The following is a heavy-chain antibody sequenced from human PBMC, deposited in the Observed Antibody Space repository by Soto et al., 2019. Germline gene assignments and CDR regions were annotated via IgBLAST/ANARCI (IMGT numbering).Heavy chain of an antibody. CDR1: GGSISSYY. V-gene: IGHV4-59*01. Sequence: QVQLQESGPGLVKPSETLSLTCSVSGGSISSYYWTWIRQPPGKRLEWIGYIYYSGSTNYNPSLKSRVTIAVDTSKNQFSLKLNSATAAHTAVYYCAREVKYGDYYYSYMDVWGKGTTVTVSS. CDR2: IYYSGST. CDR3: AREVKYGDYYYSYMDV. J-gene: IGHJ6*03. D-gene: IGHD4-17*01.